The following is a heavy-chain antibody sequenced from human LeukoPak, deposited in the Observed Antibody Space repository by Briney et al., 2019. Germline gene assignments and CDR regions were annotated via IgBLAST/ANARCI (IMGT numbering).Heavy chain of an antibody. CDR3: ARVYYDSSGYLRKETWFDP. Sequence: ASVKVSCKASGYTFTGYYMHWVRQAPGQGLEWMGWINPNSGGTNYAQKFQGRVTMTRDTSISTAYMELSRLRSDDTAVYYCARVYYDSSGYLRKETWFDPWGQGTLVTVSS. V-gene: IGHV1-2*02. D-gene: IGHD3-22*01. CDR2: INPNSGGT. CDR1: GYTFTGYY. J-gene: IGHJ5*02.